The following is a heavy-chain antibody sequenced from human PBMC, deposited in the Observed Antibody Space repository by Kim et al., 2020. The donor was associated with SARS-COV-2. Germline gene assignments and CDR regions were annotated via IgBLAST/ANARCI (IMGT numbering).Heavy chain of an antibody. CDR2: GIA. V-gene: IGHV1-69*04. CDR3: ARGYDTEWD. Sequence: GIANYAQKFQGRVTITADKSTSTAYMELSSLRSEDTAVYYCARGYDTEWDWGQGTLVTVSS. D-gene: IGHD3-22*01. J-gene: IGHJ4*02.